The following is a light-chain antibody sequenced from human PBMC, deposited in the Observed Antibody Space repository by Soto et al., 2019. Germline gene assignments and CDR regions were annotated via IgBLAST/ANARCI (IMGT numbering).Light chain of an antibody. CDR2: DVS. CDR3: SSYTHIAPTYV. V-gene: IGLV2-14*01. Sequence: QSVLTQPASVSGSPGQSITISCTGTSSDVGGYNYVSWYQQHPGKAPKLMIYDVSYRPSGVSNRFSGSKSANAASLTISGLQAEDEADYYCSSYTHIAPTYVFGTGTRSPY. CDR1: SSDVGGYNY. J-gene: IGLJ1*01.